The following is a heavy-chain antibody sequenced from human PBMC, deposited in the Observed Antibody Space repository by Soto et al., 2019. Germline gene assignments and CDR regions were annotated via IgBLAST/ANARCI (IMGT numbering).Heavy chain of an antibody. CDR2: SYYSGNT. CDR3: ASSSLYGIDV. J-gene: IGHJ6*04. CDR1: RGSISSGYYY. V-gene: IGHV4-30-4*01. Sequence: PYQTLSRPCSLSRGSISSGYYYWGWIVQPPGKGLEWIGNSYYSGNTYYNPSLKSRLIISIDTSKKQYSLKVGSVNAAHTPVNYGASSSLYGIDVWGERTTVTVSS.